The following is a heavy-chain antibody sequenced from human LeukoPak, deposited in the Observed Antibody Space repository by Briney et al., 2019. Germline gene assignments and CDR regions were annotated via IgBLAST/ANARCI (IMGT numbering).Heavy chain of an antibody. V-gene: IGHV3-7*01. CDR1: EFTFSSYW. D-gene: IGHD4-17*01. Sequence: GGSLRLSCAASEFTFSSYWMSWVRQAPGKGLEWVANMKQDGGEKYYLDSVKGRFTVSRDNAKNSLYLQMNSLRAEDTAVYYCARVGARQILEYWGQGTLVTVSS. CDR3: ARVGARQILEY. CDR2: MKQDGGEK. J-gene: IGHJ4*02.